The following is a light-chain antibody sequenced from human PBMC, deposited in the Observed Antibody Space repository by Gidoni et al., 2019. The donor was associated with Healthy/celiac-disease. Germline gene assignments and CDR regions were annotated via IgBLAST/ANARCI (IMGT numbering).Light chain of an antibody. J-gene: IGLJ2*01. Sequence: SALTQPPSASGSPGQSVTISCTGTSSDVGGYNYVSWHQQHPGKAPKLMIYEVSKRPSGVPDRFSGSKSGNTASLTVSGLQAEDEAYYYCSSYAGSTVVFGGGTKLTVL. V-gene: IGLV2-8*01. CDR2: EVS. CDR3: SSYAGSTVV. CDR1: SSDVGGYNY.